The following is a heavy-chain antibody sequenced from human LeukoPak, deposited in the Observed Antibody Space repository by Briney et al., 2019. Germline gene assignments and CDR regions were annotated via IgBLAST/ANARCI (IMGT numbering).Heavy chain of an antibody. V-gene: IGHV3-23*01. D-gene: IGHD6-13*01. J-gene: IGHJ4*02. CDR1: GFTFSSYA. Sequence: GGSLRLSCAASGFTFSSYAMSWVRQAPGKGLEWVSAISGSGGSTYYADSVKGRFTISRDNSKNTLYLQMNSLRAEDTAVYYCAEDLPIRDGAAADDYWGQGTLVTVSS. CDR2: ISGSGGST. CDR3: AEDLPIRDGAAADDY.